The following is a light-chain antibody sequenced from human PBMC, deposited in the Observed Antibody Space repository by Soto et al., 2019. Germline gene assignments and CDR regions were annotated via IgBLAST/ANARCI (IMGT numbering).Light chain of an antibody. CDR1: ATVSSDF. CDR3: LKYGRSPGWT. V-gene: IGKV3-20*01. J-gene: IGKJ1*01. Sequence: ETVLTESPGTLSLSPGNRAALSCTASATVSSDFLAWYQQKPVQAPRLLIYAASSRATGIPDRFSGTGSESDFTLTISGLEPEDFAVYYCLKYGRSPGWTFGQGTKVDI. CDR2: AAS.